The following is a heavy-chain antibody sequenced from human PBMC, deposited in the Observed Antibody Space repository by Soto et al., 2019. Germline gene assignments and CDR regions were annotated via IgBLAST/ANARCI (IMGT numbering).Heavy chain of an antibody. J-gene: IGHJ4*02. V-gene: IGHV4-31*03. CDR3: ARGSVVAATLFDY. Sequence: SETVSLTCTVSGGSISSGGYYWSWIRLHPGKGLEWIGYIYYSGSTYYNPSLKSRVTISVDTSKNQFSLKLSSVTAADTAVYYCARGSVVAATLFDYWGQGTLVTVSS. CDR2: IYYSGST. CDR1: GGSISSGGYY. D-gene: IGHD2-15*01.